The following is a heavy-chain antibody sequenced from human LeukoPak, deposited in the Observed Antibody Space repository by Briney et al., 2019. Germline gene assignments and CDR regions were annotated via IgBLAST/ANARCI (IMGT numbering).Heavy chain of an antibody. J-gene: IGHJ4*02. CDR1: GYTLTELS. CDR2: FDPEDGET. V-gene: IGHV1-24*01. Sequence: ASVKVSCKASGYTLTELSMHWVRQAPGKGLEWMGGFDPEDGETIYAQKFQGRVTMTEDTSTDTAYMELSSLSSEDTAVYYCAAKRVATIGLGYWGQETLVTVSS. D-gene: IGHD5-12*01. CDR3: AAKRVATIGLGY.